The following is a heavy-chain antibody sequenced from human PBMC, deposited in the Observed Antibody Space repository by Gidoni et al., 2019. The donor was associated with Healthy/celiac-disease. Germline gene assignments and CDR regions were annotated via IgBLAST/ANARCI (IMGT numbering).Heavy chain of an antibody. CDR3: AKSPSYYYGSGSYYNFDY. CDR2: ISGSGGST. CDR1: GFTFSSYA. Sequence: EVQLLASGGGLVQPGGSLRLSCAASGFTFSSYAMSWVRQAPGKGLEWVSAISGSGGSTYYADSVKGRFTISRDNSKNTLYLQMNSLRAEDTAVYYCAKSPSYYYGSGSYYNFDYWGQGTLVTVSS. V-gene: IGHV3-23*01. D-gene: IGHD3-10*01. J-gene: IGHJ4*02.